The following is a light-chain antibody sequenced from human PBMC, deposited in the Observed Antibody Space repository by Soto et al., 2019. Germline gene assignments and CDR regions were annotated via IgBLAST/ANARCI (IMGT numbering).Light chain of an antibody. CDR2: ATS. CDR1: QFISTY. Sequence: DIQMTQSPSSLSASVGERVTIPCRSSQFISTYLSWYQQKPGKAPKLLIYATSSLQSGVPSRFSGSGSGTDFTLTISSLQPEDFAIYYCQQSYSLPPTFGRGTKLEIK. J-gene: IGKJ2*01. CDR3: QQSYSLPPT. V-gene: IGKV1-39*01.